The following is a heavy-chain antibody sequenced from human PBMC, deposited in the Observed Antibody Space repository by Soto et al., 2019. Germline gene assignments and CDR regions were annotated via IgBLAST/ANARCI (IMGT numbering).Heavy chain of an antibody. CDR2: ISCSTSYI. CDR3: ARVVDYCDPYEYWGMGV. V-gene: IGHV3-21*01. J-gene: IGHJ6*02. D-gene: IGHD3-22*01. Sequence: EVQVVESGGGLVKPGGSLRLSCAASGFTFSSYSMNWVRQAPGKGLEWVSSISCSTSYIYYADSVKGRFTISRDNAKNSLYLQMNSRRAEDTAVYYGARVVDYCDPYEYWGMGVWGQGTTGNVSS. CDR1: GFTFSSYS.